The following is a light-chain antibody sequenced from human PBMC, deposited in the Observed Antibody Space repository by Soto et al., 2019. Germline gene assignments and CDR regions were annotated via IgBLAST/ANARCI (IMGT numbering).Light chain of an antibody. CDR3: HQYNNWPPWT. CDR1: QSVSSS. Sequence: IVLTQSPGTLSLSQGQRATLSCSASQSVSSSSVAWYRQKPGQAPRLLIYGASTRATGIPARFSGSGSGTEFTLTISSLQSEDYAVYYCHQYNNWPPWTFGQGTKVDIK. J-gene: IGKJ1*01. CDR2: GAS. V-gene: IGKV3-15*01.